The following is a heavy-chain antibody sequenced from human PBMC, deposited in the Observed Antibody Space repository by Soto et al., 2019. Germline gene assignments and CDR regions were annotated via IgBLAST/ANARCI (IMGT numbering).Heavy chain of an antibody. J-gene: IGHJ5*02. D-gene: IGHD3-10*01. CDR3: AREAFGVQASWFDP. Sequence: QIQLVQSGSEVRMPGASVKVSCKASGYIFTTYSTTWVRQAPGQGLEWMGWVSASNGKTNYAQKFEDRVTMTTDTSTTTAYMELRSLRSDDTAVYYCAREAFGVQASWFDPWGQGTLVTVSS. CDR1: GYIFTTYS. CDR2: VSASNGKT. V-gene: IGHV1-18*01.